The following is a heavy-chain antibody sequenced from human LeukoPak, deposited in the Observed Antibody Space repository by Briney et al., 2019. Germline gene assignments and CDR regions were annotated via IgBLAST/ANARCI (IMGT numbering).Heavy chain of an antibody. D-gene: IGHD3-22*01. V-gene: IGHV4-30-2*01. J-gene: IGHJ4*02. CDR3: ARGSGGYYDSSGYYYDY. Sequence: PSETLSLTCAVSGGSISSGGYSWSWLRQPPGKGLEWIGYIYHSGSTYYNPSLKSRVTISVDRSKNQFSLKLSSVTAADTAVYYCARGSGGYYDSSGYYYDYWGQGTLVTVSS. CDR1: GGSISSGGYS. CDR2: IYHSGST.